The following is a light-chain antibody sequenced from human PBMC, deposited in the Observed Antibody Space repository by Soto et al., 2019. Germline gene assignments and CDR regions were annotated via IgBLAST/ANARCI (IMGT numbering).Light chain of an antibody. J-gene: IGKJ2*03. CDR2: GAS. V-gene: IGKV3-15*01. CDR1: QSVSSN. Sequence: EIVMTQSPATLSVSPGERATLSCRASQSVSSNLAWYQQKPGQAPRLLIYGASTRATGIPARFSGSGSGTEFTLTISGLQSEDVAVYYCQQYKNWYSVGQGTKLEIK. CDR3: QQYKNWYS.